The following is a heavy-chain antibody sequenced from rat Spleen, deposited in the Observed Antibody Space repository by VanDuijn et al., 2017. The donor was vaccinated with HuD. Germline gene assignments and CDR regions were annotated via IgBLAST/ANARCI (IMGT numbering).Heavy chain of an antibody. V-gene: IGHV2-1*01. CDR1: GFSLTGNN. Sequence: QVQLKESGPGLVQPSQTLSLTCTVSGFSLTGNNVHWVRQPPGKGLEWMGVIWNNGNTNYNSPLKSRLSISRDTSKSQVYLKMNSLQTDDTAMYFCARQTLWVSDWYFDFWGPGTMVTVSS. D-gene: IGHD1-7*01. CDR2: IWNNGNT. J-gene: IGHJ1*01. CDR3: ARQTLWVSDWYFDF.